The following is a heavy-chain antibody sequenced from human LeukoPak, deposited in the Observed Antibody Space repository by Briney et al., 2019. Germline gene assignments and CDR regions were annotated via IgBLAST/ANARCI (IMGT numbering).Heavy chain of an antibody. Sequence: GRSLRLSCAASGFIFNDYAMHWVRQVPGKGLEWVAGINWNSADIGYADSVKGRFTISRDNAKNSVYLQMNSLRTEDMAFYYCAKKGDGGFDYWGQGALVTVSS. CDR3: AKKGDGGFDY. J-gene: IGHJ4*02. CDR2: INWNSADI. V-gene: IGHV3-9*03. CDR1: GFIFNDYA. D-gene: IGHD3-16*01.